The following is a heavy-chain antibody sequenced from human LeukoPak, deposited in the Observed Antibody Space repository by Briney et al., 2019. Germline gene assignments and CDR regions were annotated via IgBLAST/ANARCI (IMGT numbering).Heavy chain of an antibody. J-gene: IGHJ4*02. Sequence: GGSLRLSCAASGFTFSSYAMSWVRQAPGKGLEWVSAISGSGGTGTYYADSVKGRFAISSDNSKNTLYLQMNSLRAEDTAVYYCARGSWYTYYFDYWGQGTLVTVSS. V-gene: IGHV3-23*01. D-gene: IGHD6-13*01. CDR3: ARGSWYTYYFDY. CDR2: ISGSGGTGT. CDR1: GFTFSSYA.